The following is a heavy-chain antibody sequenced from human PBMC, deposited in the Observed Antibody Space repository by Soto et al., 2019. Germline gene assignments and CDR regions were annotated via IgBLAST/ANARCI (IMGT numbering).Heavy chain of an antibody. CDR3: ARAQRGRNGGCDI. V-gene: IGHV1-8*01. D-gene: IGHD2-21*01. J-gene: IGHJ3*02. Sequence: QVQLVQSGAEVKKPGASGKVSCKASGSTFSTYDISWVRQATGQGLEWMGWMNPNTGTTVYAKKLQGRVTITRHTSISTAYMELSSLRFEDTATYYCARAQRGRNGGCDIWGQVKVGTVSS. CDR2: MNPNTGTT. CDR1: GSTFSTYD.